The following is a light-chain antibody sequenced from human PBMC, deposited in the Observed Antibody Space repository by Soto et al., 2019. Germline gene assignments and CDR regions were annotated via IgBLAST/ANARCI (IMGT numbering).Light chain of an antibody. J-gene: IGLJ3*02. V-gene: IGLV2-14*01. CDR1: SSDVGGYNY. CDR3: SSYTSSSTLV. CDR2: EVS. Sequence: QSVLTHPASVSGSPGQSITIYCTGTSSDVGGYNYVSWYQQHPGKAPKLMIYEVSNRPSGVSNRFSGSKSGNTASLTISGLQAEDEADYYCSSYTSSSTLVLGGGTKLTVL.